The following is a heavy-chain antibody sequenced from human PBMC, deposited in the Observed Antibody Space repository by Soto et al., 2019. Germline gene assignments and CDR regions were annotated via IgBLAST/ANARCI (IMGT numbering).Heavy chain of an antibody. CDR3: ARASDCSSTSCYTASYYYYGMDV. D-gene: IGHD2-2*02. J-gene: IGHJ6*02. V-gene: IGHV1-69*01. CDR2: IIPIFGTA. Sequence: QVQLVQSGAEVKKPGSSVKVSCKASGGTFSSYAISWVRQAPGQGLEWMGGIIPIFGTANYAQKFQGRVTITADESTSTAYMELSSLRSEDTAVYYCARASDCSSTSCYTASYYYYGMDVWGQGTTVTVSS. CDR1: GGTFSSYA.